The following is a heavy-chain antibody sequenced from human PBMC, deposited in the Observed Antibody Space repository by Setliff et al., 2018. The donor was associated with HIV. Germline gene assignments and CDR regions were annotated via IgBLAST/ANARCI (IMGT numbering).Heavy chain of an antibody. CDR1: GFTFTTSA. Sequence: RASVKVSCKASGFTFTTSAMQWVRQARGRRLEWIGWIVVGSGNTNYARKFQERVNITRDMPTSTSYMELTNLRSEDTAVYYCAARPGVDSSGHYDYYYMDVWGEGTTVTVSS. V-gene: IGHV1-58*02. CDR3: AARPGVDSSGHYDYYYMDV. CDR2: IVVGSGNT. D-gene: IGHD3-22*01. J-gene: IGHJ6*03.